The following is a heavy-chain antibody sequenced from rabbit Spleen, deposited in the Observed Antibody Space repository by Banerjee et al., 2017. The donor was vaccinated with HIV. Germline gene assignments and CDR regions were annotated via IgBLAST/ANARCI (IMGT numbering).Heavy chain of an antibody. CDR3: VRGASSSGYYSL. D-gene: IGHD1-1*01. Sequence: QEQLVESGGGLVQPGGSLKLSCKASGFDLSNYGVSWVRQAPGKGLEWIGYIDLVFGSTYYASWVNGRFTISSHNAQNTLYLQLNSLTAADTTTYFCVRGASSSGYYSLWGPGTLVTVS. J-gene: IGHJ4*01. V-gene: IGHV1S47*01. CDR1: GFDLSNYG. CDR2: IDLVFGST.